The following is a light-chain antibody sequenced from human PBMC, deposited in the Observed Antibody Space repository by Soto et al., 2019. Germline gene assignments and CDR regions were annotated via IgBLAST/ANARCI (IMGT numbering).Light chain of an antibody. V-gene: IGKV3-11*01. CDR3: QQRSNWLIT. CDR1: QSVSRY. CDR2: DAS. Sequence: IVLTQSPATLSLSPGERATLSCRASQSVSRYLAWYQQKPGQAPMLLIYDASNRATGIPARFSVSGSGTDFTLTISSLEPEDFAVYYCQQRSNWLITFGQGTRLEIK. J-gene: IGKJ5*01.